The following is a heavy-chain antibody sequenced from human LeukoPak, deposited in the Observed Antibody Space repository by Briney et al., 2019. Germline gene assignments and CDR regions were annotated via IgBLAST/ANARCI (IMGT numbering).Heavy chain of an antibody. V-gene: IGHV3-9*01. D-gene: IGHD2-2*01. J-gene: IGHJ1*01. CDR1: GFTFDDYA. Sequence: PGRSLRLSCAASGFTFDDYAMHWVRQAPGKGLEWVSGISWNSGSIGYADSVKGRFTISRDNAKNSLYLQMNSLRAEDTAVYFCAPVPGFWGQGTLVTVSS. CDR3: APVPGF. CDR2: ISWNSGSI.